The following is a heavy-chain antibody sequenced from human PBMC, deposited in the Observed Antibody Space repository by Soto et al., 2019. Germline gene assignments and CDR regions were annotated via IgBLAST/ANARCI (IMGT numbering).Heavy chain of an antibody. CDR3: AKQVRDGTSSPYYFDY. J-gene: IGHJ4*02. CDR1: GFTFSNYA. D-gene: IGHD6-6*01. V-gene: IGHV3-23*01. Sequence: PGGSLRLSCAGSGFTFSNYAMSWVRQAPGKGLEWVSAISSAVNTYYADSVKGRFTISRDNSKNTLSLQMNSLRAEDTAVYYCAKQVRDGTSSPYYFDYWGQGTQVTAPQ. CDR2: ISSAVNT.